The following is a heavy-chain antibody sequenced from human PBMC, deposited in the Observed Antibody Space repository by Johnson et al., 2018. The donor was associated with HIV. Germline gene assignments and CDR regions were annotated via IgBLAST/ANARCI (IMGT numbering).Heavy chain of an antibody. Sequence: VQLVESGGGLVKPGGSLRLSCAASGFTVSSNYMSWVRQAPGKGLEWVSVIYSGGSTYYADSVKGRFTISRDNSKNTLYLQMNSLRAEDTAVYYCAREIIAAADDIWGQGTMVTVSS. CDR1: GFTVSSNY. J-gene: IGHJ3*02. D-gene: IGHD6-13*01. CDR3: AREIIAAADDI. V-gene: IGHV3-66*01. CDR2: IYSGGST.